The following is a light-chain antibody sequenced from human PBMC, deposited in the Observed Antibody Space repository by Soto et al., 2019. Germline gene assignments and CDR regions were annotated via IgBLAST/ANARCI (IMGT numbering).Light chain of an antibody. CDR3: QQYNTWPPKYT. Sequence: EIVMTQSPATLSVSPGGRATLSCRASQSVSSYLAWYQQRPGQPPRLLIYGASTRATDIPARFSGSGSGTVFSLTISSLQSEDFAVYYCQQYNTWPPKYTFGQGTKLEI. V-gene: IGKV3-15*01. CDR1: QSVSSY. CDR2: GAS. J-gene: IGKJ2*01.